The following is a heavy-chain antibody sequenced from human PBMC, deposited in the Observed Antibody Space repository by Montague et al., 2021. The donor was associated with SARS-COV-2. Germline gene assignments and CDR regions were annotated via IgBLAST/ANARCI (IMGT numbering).Heavy chain of an antibody. CDR1: GGSISSSSYY. CDR3: ARVLWEFSMGSGFDY. CDR2: IYHSGST. Sequence: SETLSLTCTVSGGSISSSSYYWAWIRQPPGKGLEWIGSIYHSGSTFYNPSLKSRVTMSVDTSKNQFSLKLSSVTAADTAVYYCARVLWEFSMGSGFDYWGQGTMVTVSS. J-gene: IGHJ4*01. V-gene: IGHV4-39*07. D-gene: IGHD3-3*01.